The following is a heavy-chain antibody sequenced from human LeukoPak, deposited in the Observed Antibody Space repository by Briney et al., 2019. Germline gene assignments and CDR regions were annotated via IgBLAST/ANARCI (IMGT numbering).Heavy chain of an antibody. CDR1: GFTFSSYW. J-gene: IGHJ6*04. V-gene: IGHV3-53*01. Sequence: GGSLRLSCAASGFTFSSYWMHWVRQAPGKGLEWVSVIYSGGNTYYADSVKGRFTISRDNSKNTLYLQMNSLRAEDTAVYYCAREYCSSTSCPIMDVWGKGTTVTVSS. CDR3: AREYCSSTSCPIMDV. CDR2: IYSGGNT. D-gene: IGHD2-2*01.